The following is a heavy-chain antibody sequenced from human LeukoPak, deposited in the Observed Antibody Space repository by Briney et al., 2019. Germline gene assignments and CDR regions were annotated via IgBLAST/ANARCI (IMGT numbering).Heavy chain of an antibody. CDR1: GFTFSTYE. CDR2: ISSSGSTI. Sequence: PGGSLRLSCAASGFTFSTYEMNWVRQAPGKGLEWVSYISSSGSTIYYADSVKGRFTISRDNAKNSLYLQMNSLRAEDTAVYYCARTDLGYSYGNPDYWGQGTLVTVSS. CDR3: ARTDLGYSYGNPDY. D-gene: IGHD5-18*01. V-gene: IGHV3-48*03. J-gene: IGHJ4*02.